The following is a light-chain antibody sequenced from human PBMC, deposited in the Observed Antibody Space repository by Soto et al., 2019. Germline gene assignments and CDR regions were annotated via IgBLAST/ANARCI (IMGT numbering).Light chain of an antibody. CDR1: SSNIESNF. J-gene: IGLJ2*01. CDR2: RNN. CDR3: TVWDDSLRGRL. V-gene: IGLV1-47*01. Sequence: QSVLTQPPSASGTPGQRGPISCSGSSSNIESNFVYWYQQFPGTAPRLLIYRNNQRPSGVPDRFSGSKSGTSASLAISALRSEDEADYYCTVWDDSLRGRLFGGGTKVTVL.